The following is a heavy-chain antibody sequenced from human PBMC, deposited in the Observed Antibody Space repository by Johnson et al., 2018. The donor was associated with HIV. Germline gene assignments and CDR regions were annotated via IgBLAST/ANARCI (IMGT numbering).Heavy chain of an antibody. CDR1: GFTFSSYG. CDR2: ISYDGSNT. CDR3: AKDGHSSGWEGGAFDI. Sequence: VQLVESGGGVVQPGRSLRLSCAASGFTFSSYGMHWVRQAPGKGLEWVAVISYDGSNTYYADSVQGRFTISRDNSKNTLYLQMNSRRAEDTAVYYCAKDGHSSGWEGGAFDIWGQGTMVTVSS. V-gene: IGHV3-30*18. J-gene: IGHJ3*02. D-gene: IGHD6-19*01.